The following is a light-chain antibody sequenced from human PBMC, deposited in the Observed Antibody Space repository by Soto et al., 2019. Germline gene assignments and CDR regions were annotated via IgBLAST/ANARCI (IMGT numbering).Light chain of an antibody. CDR2: DNN. J-gene: IGLJ1*01. Sequence: QSALTQPPSVSAAPGQKVTISCSGSSSNIGNNYVSWYQQVPGTAPKLLIYDNNKRPSGSPDRFSGSKSGTSATLGISGLQTGDEADYYCGTWDSSLSVHVFGTGTQLTVL. CDR1: SSNIGNNY. V-gene: IGLV1-51*01. CDR3: GTWDSSLSVHV.